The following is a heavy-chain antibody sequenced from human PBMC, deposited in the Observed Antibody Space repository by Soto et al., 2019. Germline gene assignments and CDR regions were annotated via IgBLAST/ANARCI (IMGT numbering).Heavy chain of an antibody. V-gene: IGHV1-24*01. CDR3: ATDSMVAATGAFDI. Sequence: GASVKVSCKVSGYTLTELSMHWVRQAPGKGLEWMGGFDPEDGETIYAQKFQGRVTMTEDTSTDTAYMEPSSLRSEDTAVYYCATDSMVAATGAFDIWGQGTMVTVSS. CDR2: FDPEDGET. J-gene: IGHJ3*02. CDR1: GYTLTELS. D-gene: IGHD2-15*01.